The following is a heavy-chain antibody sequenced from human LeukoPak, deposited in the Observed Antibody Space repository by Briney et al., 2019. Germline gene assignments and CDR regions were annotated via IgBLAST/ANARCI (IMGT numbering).Heavy chain of an antibody. CDR1: GGSISSYY. V-gene: IGHV4-59*01. CDR3: ARERLGYSYGYPDAFDI. Sequence: PSETLSLTCTVSGGSISSYYWSWIRQPPGKGLEWIGYIYYSGSTNYNPYLKSRVTISVDTSKNQFSLKLSSVTAADTAVYYCARERLGYSYGYPDAFDIWGQGTMVTVSS. D-gene: IGHD5-18*01. J-gene: IGHJ3*02. CDR2: IYYSGST.